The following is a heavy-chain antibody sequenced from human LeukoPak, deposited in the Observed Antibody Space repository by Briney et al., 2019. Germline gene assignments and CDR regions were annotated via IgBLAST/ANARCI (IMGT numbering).Heavy chain of an antibody. CDR2: IWYDGSNK. D-gene: IGHD3-22*01. J-gene: IGHJ4*02. CDR3: QLSYYDSSGPSYYFDY. V-gene: IGHV3-33*01. Sequence: GGSLRLSCAASGFTFSSYGMHWVRQAPGKGLEWVAVIWYDGSNKYYADSVKGRFTISRDNSKNTLYLQMNILRAEDTAVYYCQLSYYDSSGPSYYFDYWGQGTLVTVSS. CDR1: GFTFSSYG.